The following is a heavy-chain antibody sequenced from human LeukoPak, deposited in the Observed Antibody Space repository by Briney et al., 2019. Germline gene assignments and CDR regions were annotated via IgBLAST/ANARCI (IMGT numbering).Heavy chain of an antibody. CDR2: IYHSGNT. Sequence: KPSETLSLTCAVSGYSISSGYYWGWIRQPPGKGLEWIASIYHSGNTYYNASLKSRVTISVDTSKNQFSLKLSSLTAADTAVYYCGRQVSWATFGGNWFDPWGQGILVTVSS. J-gene: IGHJ5*02. D-gene: IGHD3-3*01. CDR1: GYSISSGYY. CDR3: GRQVSWATFGGNWFDP. V-gene: IGHV4-38-2*01.